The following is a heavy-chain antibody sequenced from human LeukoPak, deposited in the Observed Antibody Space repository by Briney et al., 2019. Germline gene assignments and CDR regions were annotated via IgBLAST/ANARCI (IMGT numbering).Heavy chain of an antibody. CDR1: GGSISSYY. J-gene: IGHJ3*02. CDR3: ARNNPSITMIVLRGAFDI. Sequence: SETLSLTCTVSGGSISSYYWSWIRQPPGKGLEWIGYIYYSGSTNYNPSLKSRVTISVDTSKNQFSLMLSSVTAADTAVYYCARNNPSITMIVLRGAFDIWGQGTMVTVSS. V-gene: IGHV4-59*01. D-gene: IGHD3-22*01. CDR2: IYYSGST.